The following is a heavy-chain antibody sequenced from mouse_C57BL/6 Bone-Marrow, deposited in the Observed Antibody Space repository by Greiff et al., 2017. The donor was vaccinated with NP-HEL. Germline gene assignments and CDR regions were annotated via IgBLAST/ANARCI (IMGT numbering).Heavy chain of an antibody. D-gene: IGHD2-1*01. CDR1: GYTFTSYW. Sequence: VQLQQPGAELVKPGASVKLSCKASGYTFTSYWMHWVKQRPGQGLEWIGMIHPNSGSTNYNEKFKSKATLTVDKSSSTAYMQLSSLTSEDSAVYYCARSDGNYAFDCWGQGTTLTVSS. V-gene: IGHV1-64*01. J-gene: IGHJ2*01. CDR3: ARSDGNYAFDC. CDR2: IHPNSGST.